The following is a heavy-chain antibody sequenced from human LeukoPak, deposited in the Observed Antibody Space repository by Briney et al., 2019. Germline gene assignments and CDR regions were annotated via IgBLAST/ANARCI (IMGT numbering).Heavy chain of an antibody. Sequence: SETPSLTCTVSGGSVSSNGNYWAWIRQPPGKGLEWIGSIFYSGNTYYNPSLKSRVTISVDTSKNHFSLNLTSVTAADTAVYYCARDHIPVAVLFDCWGQGTLVTVSS. J-gene: IGHJ4*02. V-gene: IGHV4-39*07. CDR1: GGSVSSNGNY. D-gene: IGHD6-19*01. CDR2: IFYSGNT. CDR3: ARDHIPVAVLFDC.